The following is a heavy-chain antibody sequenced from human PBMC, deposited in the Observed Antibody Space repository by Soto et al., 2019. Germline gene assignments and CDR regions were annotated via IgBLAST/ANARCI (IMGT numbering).Heavy chain of an antibody. J-gene: IGHJ4*02. Sequence: QVQLQESGPGLVKPSDTLSLTCAVSGYSISSINWWGWIRQPPGKGLEWIGYIYYSGTTYYNPSLKSRVTMSVDTSKNQFSLKLTSVAAVDTAVYYCARSEIQGPIDYWGQGTLVTVSS. CDR2: IYYSGTT. CDR3: ARSEIQGPIDY. CDR1: GYSISSINW. V-gene: IGHV4-28*01.